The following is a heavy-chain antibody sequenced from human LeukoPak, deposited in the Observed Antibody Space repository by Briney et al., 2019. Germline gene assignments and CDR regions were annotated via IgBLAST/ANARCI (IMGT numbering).Heavy chain of an antibody. D-gene: IGHD3-10*01. CDR2: IKQDGSEK. CDR3: ARVVLYYGSGSYSVRGPWFDP. V-gene: IGHV3-7*01. J-gene: IGHJ5*02. CDR1: GFTFSSYW. Sequence: PGRSLRLSCAASGFTFSSYWMSWVRQAPGKGLEWVANIKQDGSEKYYVDSVKGRFTISRDNAKNSLYLQMNSLRAEDTAVYYCARVVLYYGSGSYSVRGPWFDPWGQGTLVTVSS.